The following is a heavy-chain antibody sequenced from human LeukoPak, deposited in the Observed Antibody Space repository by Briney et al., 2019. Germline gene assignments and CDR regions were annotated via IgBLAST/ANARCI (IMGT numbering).Heavy chain of an antibody. CDR1: GGSISSGGYY. Sequence: SETLSLTCTVSGGSISSGGYYWSWTRQHPGKGLEWIGYIYYSGSTYYNPSLKSRVTISVDTSKNQFSLRLSSVTAADTAVYYCARSAYASLVDYWGQGTLVTVSS. V-gene: IGHV4-31*03. CDR3: ARSAYASLVDY. J-gene: IGHJ4*02. CDR2: IYYSGST. D-gene: IGHD3-16*01.